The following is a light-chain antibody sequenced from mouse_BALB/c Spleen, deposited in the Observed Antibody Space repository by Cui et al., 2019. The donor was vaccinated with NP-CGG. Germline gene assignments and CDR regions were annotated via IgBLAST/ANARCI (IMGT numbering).Light chain of an antibody. CDR2: GTN. CDR3: ALWYSNHWV. CDR1: TGAVTTSNY. V-gene: IGLV1*01. Sequence: QAVVTQESALTTSPGETVTLTCRSSTGAVTTSNYANWVQEKPDHLFTGLIGGTNNRAPSVPARSSGSLIGDKAALTITGAQTEDEAIYFCALWYSNHWVFGGGTKLTVL. J-gene: IGLJ1*01.